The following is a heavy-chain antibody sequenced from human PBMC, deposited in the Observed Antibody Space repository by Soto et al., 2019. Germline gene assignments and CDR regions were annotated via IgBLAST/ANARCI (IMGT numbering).Heavy chain of an antibody. V-gene: IGHV3-72*01. CDR3: AIALPPFYFDC. Sequence: EVQLVESGGGLVQPGGSLRLSCAASGFTFSDHYIDWVRQAPGKGLEWVGRSRNKANSYTTEYAASVKGRFTISRDDSNNSLYLQMNRLKTDDTAVYYCAIALPPFYFDCWGQGTLVTVSS. J-gene: IGHJ4*02. CDR2: SRNKANSYTT. CDR1: GFTFSDHY.